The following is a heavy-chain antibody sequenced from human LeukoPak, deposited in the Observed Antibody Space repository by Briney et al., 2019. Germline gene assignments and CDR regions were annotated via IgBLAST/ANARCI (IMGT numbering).Heavy chain of an antibody. CDR2: ISGSGGST. Sequence: GGSPRLSCAASGFTFSSYAMSWVRQAPGKGLEWVSAISGSGGSTYYADSVKGRFTISRDNAKNTLYLQMNSLRAEDTAVYYCARATGSYYSLGYWGQGTLVTVSS. CDR1: GFTFSSYA. CDR3: ARATGSYYSLGY. D-gene: IGHD1-26*01. J-gene: IGHJ4*02. V-gene: IGHV3-23*01.